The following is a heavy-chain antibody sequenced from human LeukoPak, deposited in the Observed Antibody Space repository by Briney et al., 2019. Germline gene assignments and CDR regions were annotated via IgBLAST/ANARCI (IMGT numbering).Heavy chain of an antibody. CDR1: VGSISYFY. J-gene: IGHJ5*02. CDR3: AREAPYCSGGSCYLSWFDP. D-gene: IGHD2-15*01. CDR2: IYTSGST. Sequence: SETLSLACTISVGSISYFYWGWIRQPAGKALEWIGRIYTSGSTNYNPSLKSRVTISVDTSKNQFSLKLSSVTAADAAVYYCAREAPYCSGGSCYLSWFDPWGQGTLVTVSS. V-gene: IGHV4-4*07.